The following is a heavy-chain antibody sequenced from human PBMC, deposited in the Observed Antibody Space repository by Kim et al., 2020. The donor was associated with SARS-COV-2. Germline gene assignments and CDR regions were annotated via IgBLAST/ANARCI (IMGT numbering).Heavy chain of an antibody. D-gene: IGHD1-26*01. V-gene: IGHV4-59*01. Sequence: GSTNYNPSLKSRVPRSVDTSKNQFSLKRSSVTAVDTAMYYCARDGRGLDYWGQGTLVTVSS. CDR2: GST. CDR3: ARDGRGLDY. J-gene: IGHJ4*02.